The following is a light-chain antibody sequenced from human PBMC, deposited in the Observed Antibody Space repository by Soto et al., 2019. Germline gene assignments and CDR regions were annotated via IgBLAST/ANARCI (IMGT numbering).Light chain of an antibody. CDR2: DVN. Sequence: QSALTQPASVSGSPGQSITISCTGTSSDVGGYNYVSWYQQPPGKAPKLMIYDVNNRPSGVSNRFSGSKSGNTASLTISGLQAEDEADYYCSSYTGSSTYVVFGGGTKVTVL. V-gene: IGLV2-14*01. J-gene: IGLJ2*01. CDR1: SSDVGGYNY. CDR3: SSYTGSSTYVV.